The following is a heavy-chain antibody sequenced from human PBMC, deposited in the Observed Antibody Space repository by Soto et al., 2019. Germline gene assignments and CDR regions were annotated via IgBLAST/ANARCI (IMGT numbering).Heavy chain of an antibody. CDR2: RYHYGNT. CDR1: GYSISSGCF. J-gene: IGHJ4*02. V-gene: IGHV4-38-2*02. Sequence: SETLSLTCSVSGYSISSGCFCGWVRQPPGKGLEWVANRYHYGNTHYNPSLKRLVTMSVASSNRHSSRKLNSVTAADTAVYYCARESYSGYHSYDYWGKGILVTVSS. CDR3: ARESYSGYHSYDY. D-gene: IGHD5-12*01.